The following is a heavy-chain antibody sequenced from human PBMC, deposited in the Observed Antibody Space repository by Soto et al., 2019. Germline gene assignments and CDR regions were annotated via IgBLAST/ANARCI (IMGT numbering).Heavy chain of an antibody. CDR2: ISYDRRNK. CDR3: AKNCYGSGGSYWVDH. CDR1: GFTFSSSG. Sequence: PGGSLRFSCAASGFTFSSSGMHWVRQAPGKGLEWLARISYDRRNKYYAHSVKGRSTISRENPKNTLYLQMNSLRADDTAVYFCAKNCYGSGGSYWVDHWGQGTLVTVSS. V-gene: IGHV3-30*18. D-gene: IGHD2-15*01. J-gene: IGHJ5*02.